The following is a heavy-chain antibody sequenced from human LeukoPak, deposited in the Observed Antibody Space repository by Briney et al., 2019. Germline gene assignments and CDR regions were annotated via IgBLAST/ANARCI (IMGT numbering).Heavy chain of an antibody. J-gene: IGHJ5*02. V-gene: IGHV4-61*02. D-gene: IGHD3-3*01. CDR1: GGSISSGTYY. CDR3: ARVGNPLVTVFAWFDP. CDR2: IYTSGST. Sequence: SETLSLTCTVSGGSISSGTYYWSWIRQPAGKGLEWIGRIYTSGSTNYNPSLKSRVTMSVDTSKNQFSLKLSSVTAADTAVYFCARVGNPLVTVFAWFDPWGQGTLVTVSS.